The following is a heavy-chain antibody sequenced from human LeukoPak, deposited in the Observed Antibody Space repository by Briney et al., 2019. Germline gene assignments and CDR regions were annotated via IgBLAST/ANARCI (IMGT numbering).Heavy chain of an antibody. CDR1: GGSISSSSYY. J-gene: IGHJ4*02. CDR3: ARLAHCSSTSCYREGDY. CDR2: IYYSGST. V-gene: IGHV4-39*01. Sequence: SETLSLTCTVSGGSISSSSYYWGWIRQPPGKGLEWIGSIYYSGSTYYNPSLKSRVTISVDTSKNQFSLKLSSVTAADTAVYYCARLAHCSSTSCYREGDYWGQGTLVTVSS. D-gene: IGHD2-2*01.